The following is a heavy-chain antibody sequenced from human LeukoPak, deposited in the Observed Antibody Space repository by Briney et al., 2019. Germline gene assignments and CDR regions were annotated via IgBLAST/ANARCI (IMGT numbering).Heavy chain of an antibody. D-gene: IGHD3-10*01. Sequence: GGSLRLSCAASGITVNNNYMNWVRQAPGKGLEWVSYISSSGSTIYYADSVKGRFTISRDNAKNSLYLQMNSLRAEDTAVYYCARDVSRITMVRGVINKGGYFDYWGQGTLVTVSS. V-gene: IGHV3-48*03. CDR2: ISSSGSTI. J-gene: IGHJ4*02. CDR1: GITVNNNY. CDR3: ARDVSRITMVRGVINKGGYFDY.